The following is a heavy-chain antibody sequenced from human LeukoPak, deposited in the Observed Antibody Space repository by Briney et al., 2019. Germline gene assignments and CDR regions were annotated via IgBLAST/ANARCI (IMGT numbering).Heavy chain of an antibody. D-gene: IGHD6-19*01. J-gene: IGHJ4*02. V-gene: IGHV3-21*01. CDR1: GFTFSSYC. CDR2: ISSSSSYI. CDR3: ARDPVGVRYSSGPGAKFDY. Sequence: GGSLRLSCAASGFTFSSYCMSWVRQAPGKGLEWVSSISSSSSYIYYADSVKGRFTISRDNAKNSLYLQMNSLRAEDTAVYYCARDPVGVRYSSGPGAKFDYWGQGTLVTVSS.